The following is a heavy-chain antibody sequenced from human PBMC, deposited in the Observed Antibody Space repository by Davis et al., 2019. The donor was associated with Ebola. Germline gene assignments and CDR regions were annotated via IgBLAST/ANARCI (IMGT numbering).Heavy chain of an antibody. V-gene: IGHV3-53*04. D-gene: IGHD6-19*01. J-gene: IGHJ4*02. CDR2: IYSNGST. CDR3: ARDSYSSGWYSDY. Sequence: GESLKISCAASGFTVSSNYMSWVRQAPGKGLEWVSVIYSNGSTYYADSVKGRFTISRHNSKNTLYLQMGSLRAEDMAVYYCARDSYSSGWYSDYWGQGTLVTVSS. CDR1: GFTVSSNY.